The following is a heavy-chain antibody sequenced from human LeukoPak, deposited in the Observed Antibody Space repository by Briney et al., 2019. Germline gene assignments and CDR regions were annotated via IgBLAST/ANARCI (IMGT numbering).Heavy chain of an antibody. D-gene: IGHD3-10*01. V-gene: IGHV3-30*18. CDR3: AKGSGGSGSFYNHFDC. CDR1: GFTFSSYE. Sequence: GGSLRLSCEASGFTFSSYEMNWVRQAPGKGLEWVAVISSDGSNKYYADSVKGRFTISRDNSKNTLSLQMNSLRTEDTAVFYCAKGSGGSGSFYNHFDCWGQGTLVTVSS. CDR2: ISSDGSNK. J-gene: IGHJ4*02.